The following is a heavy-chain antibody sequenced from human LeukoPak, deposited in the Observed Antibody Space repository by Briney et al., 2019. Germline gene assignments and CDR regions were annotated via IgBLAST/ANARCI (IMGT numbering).Heavy chain of an antibody. CDR2: IRSKAYGGTT. D-gene: IGHD6-25*01. CDR1: GFTFGDYA. J-gene: IGHJ4*02. CDR3: TRDSSGYGDTFDY. V-gene: IGHV3-49*04. Sequence: GRSLRLSCTASGFTFGDYAMSWVRQAPGKGLEWVGFIRSKAYGGTTEYGASVKGRFTISRDDSKSIAYLQMNSLKTEDTAVYYCTRDSSGYGDTFDYWGQGTLVTVSS.